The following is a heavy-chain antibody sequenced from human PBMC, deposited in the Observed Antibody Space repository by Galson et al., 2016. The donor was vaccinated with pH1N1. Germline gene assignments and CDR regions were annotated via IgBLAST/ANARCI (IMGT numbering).Heavy chain of an antibody. J-gene: IGHJ4*02. CDR2: ISDGGGST. Sequence: SLRLSCAASKFTFSNYAMNWVRQAPGKGLEWVSLISDGGGSTYYADSVKGRFTISRDKSKNTLYLQMNSLRAEDTAVYYCAKSLGFRNCFDYWGQGTLVTVSS. D-gene: IGHD3-16*01. CDR3: AKSLGFRNCFDY. CDR1: KFTFSNYA. V-gene: IGHV3-23*01.